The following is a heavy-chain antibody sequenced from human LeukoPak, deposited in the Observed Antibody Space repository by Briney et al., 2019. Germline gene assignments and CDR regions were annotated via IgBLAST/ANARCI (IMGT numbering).Heavy chain of an antibody. Sequence: SETLSLTCTVSGGSFSSSSYYWGWIRQPPGKGLAWIGSIYYSGSTYYNPSLKSRVTISVDTSKNQFSLKLSSVTAADTAVYYCASWGTTTVTTSARYYYYMDVWGKGTTVTVSS. CDR3: ASWGTTTVTTSARYYYYMDV. D-gene: IGHD4-11*01. J-gene: IGHJ6*03. V-gene: IGHV4-39*07. CDR2: IYYSGST. CDR1: GGSFSSSSYY.